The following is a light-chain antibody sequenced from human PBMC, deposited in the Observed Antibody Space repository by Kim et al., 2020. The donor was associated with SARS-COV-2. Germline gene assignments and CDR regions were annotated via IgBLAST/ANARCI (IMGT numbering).Light chain of an antibody. CDR2: YDS. Sequence: APGKTARITCEGNNIGSKSVPWYQQKPGQAPVLVIYYDSDRPSGIPERFSGSNSGNTATLTISRVEAGDEADYYCQVWDSSSDHWVFGGGTQLTVL. J-gene: IGLJ3*02. CDR3: QVWDSSSDHWV. V-gene: IGLV3-21*04. CDR1: NIGSKS.